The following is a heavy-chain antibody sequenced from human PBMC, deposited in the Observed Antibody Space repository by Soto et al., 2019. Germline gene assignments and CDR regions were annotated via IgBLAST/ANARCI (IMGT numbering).Heavy chain of an antibody. CDR1: GFIFGNAW. V-gene: IGHV3-15*07. CDR3: TTIHSGYLSSHFMVV. D-gene: IGHD5-12*01. CDR2: IKSKTAGGTT. Sequence: PGGALRLSCVASGFIFGNAWMNWVRQAPGKGLEWVGRIKSKTAGGTTDYATPVKDRFTISRDDSQNTLYLQMNSLKTEDTAVYYCTTIHSGYLSSHFMVVWCQGTTVTVS. J-gene: IGHJ6*02.